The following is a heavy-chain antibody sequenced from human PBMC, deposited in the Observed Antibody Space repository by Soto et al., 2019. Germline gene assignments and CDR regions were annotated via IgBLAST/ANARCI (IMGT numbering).Heavy chain of an antibody. D-gene: IGHD1-26*01. J-gene: IGHJ6*02. V-gene: IGHV3-23*01. CDR2: ISGSGRTI. Sequence: GSLRLSCAASGLDFSSEVMCWVRQAPGKGLEWVSSISGSGRTIYHADSMRGRFAISSDNSKNSLYLQLNNLRVDDTAVYYCAKVGPSYYSGMDVWGQGTTVTVSS. CDR1: GLDFSSEV. CDR3: AKVGPSYYSGMDV.